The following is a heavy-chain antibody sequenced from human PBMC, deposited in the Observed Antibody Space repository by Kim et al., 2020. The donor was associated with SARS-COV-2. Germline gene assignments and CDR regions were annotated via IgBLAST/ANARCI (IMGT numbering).Heavy chain of an antibody. J-gene: IGHJ5*02. Sequence: ASVKVSCKASGYTFTSYEINWVRQATGQGLEWMGWMNPNSGNTGYAQKFQGRVTMTRNTSISTAYMELSSLRSEDTAVYYCARKKTRYDFWSGYYNNWFDPWGQGTLVTVSS. CDR2: MNPNSGNT. CDR3: ARKKTRYDFWSGYYNNWFDP. D-gene: IGHD3-3*01. V-gene: IGHV1-8*01. CDR1: GYTFTSYE.